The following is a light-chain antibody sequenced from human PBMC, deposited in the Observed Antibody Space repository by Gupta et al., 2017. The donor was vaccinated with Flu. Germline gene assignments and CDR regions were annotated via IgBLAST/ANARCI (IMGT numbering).Light chain of an antibody. J-gene: IGKJ1*01. V-gene: IGKV1-27*01. CDR2: GAS. CDR3: QSYNSDPRT. CDR1: QDINIY. Sequence: DIQMTQSPTSLSASVGDRVIITCRASQDINIYLAWFQQKPGKSPELLIFGASSLHSGVPSRFNGSGSGTDFTLTISSLQPEDVASYYCQSYNSDPRTFGQGTKVEL.